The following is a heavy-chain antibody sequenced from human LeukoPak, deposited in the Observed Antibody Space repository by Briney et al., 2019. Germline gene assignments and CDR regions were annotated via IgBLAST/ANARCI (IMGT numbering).Heavy chain of an antibody. CDR2: ITEDGSGK. V-gene: IGHV3-74*01. CDR1: GFAASGYW. CDR3: ARDGQGPFSLDY. J-gene: IGHJ4*02. Sequence: GGSLRLSCAASGFAASGYWMHWVRQHPARGLMWLSYITEDGSGKSYEDSVRGRFTIPRDNAKNTVHLQMNSLRVDDTAVYYCARDGQGPFSLDYWGQGTPVTVSS. D-gene: IGHD2/OR15-2a*01.